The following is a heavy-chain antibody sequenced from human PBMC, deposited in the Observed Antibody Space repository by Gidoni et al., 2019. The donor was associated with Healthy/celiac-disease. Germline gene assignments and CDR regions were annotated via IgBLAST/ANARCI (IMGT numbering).Heavy chain of an antibody. CDR2: ISGSGGST. D-gene: IGHD2-15*01. CDR3: AKQGTGYCSGGSCYSSFVWFDP. CDR1: GFTFSSYA. J-gene: IGHJ5*02. V-gene: IGHV3-23*01. Sequence: EVQLLESGGGLVQPGGSLRLSCAASGFTFSSYAMSWVRQAPGKGLGWVSAISGSGGSTYYADSVKGRFTISRDNSKNTLYLQMNSLRAEDTAVYYCAKQGTGYCSGGSCYSSFVWFDPWGQGTLVTVSS.